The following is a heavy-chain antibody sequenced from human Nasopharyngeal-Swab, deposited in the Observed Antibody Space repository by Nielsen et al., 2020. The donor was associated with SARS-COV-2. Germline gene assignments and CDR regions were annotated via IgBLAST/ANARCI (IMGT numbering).Heavy chain of an antibody. J-gene: IGHJ4*02. Sequence: WIRQPPGKGLEWVSAISGSGGSTYYADSVKGRFTISRDNPKNTLYLQMNSLRAEDTAVYYCAKAEYDYVWGSYRAAFDYWGQGTLVTVSS. D-gene: IGHD3-16*02. CDR2: ISGSGGST. CDR3: AKAEYDYVWGSYRAAFDY. V-gene: IGHV3-23*01.